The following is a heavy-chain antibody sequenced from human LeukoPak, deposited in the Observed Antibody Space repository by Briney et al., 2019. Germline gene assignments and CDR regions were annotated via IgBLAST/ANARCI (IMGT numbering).Heavy chain of an antibody. D-gene: IGHD3-10*01. CDR2: IYYSGST. J-gene: IGHJ6*03. V-gene: IGHV4-39*01. Sequence: SETLSLTCTVSGGSISSSSYYWGWIRQPPGKGLEWIGSIYYSGSTYYNPSLKSRVTISVDTSKNQFSLKLSSVTAADTAVYYCATSGDYYYYMDVWGKGTTVTISS. CDR3: ATSGDYYYYMDV. CDR1: GGSISSSSYY.